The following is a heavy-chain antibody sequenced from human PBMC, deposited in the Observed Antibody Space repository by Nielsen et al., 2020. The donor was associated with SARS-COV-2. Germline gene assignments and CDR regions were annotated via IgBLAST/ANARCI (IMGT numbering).Heavy chain of an antibody. Sequence: GESLKISGAASGFTFSIYSMNWVRQAPGKGLEWVSYISSSGDYIYYTDSVKGRFTISRDNAKNSLYLQMSSLRADDTAVYYCAREVVVGAKRYFDFWGQGILVTVSS. CDR3: AREVVVGAKRYFDF. D-gene: IGHD1-26*01. V-gene: IGHV3-21*01. CDR1: GFTFSIYS. J-gene: IGHJ4*02. CDR2: ISSSGDYI.